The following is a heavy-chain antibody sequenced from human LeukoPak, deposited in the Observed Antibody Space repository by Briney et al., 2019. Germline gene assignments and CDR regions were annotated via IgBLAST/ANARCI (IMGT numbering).Heavy chain of an antibody. CDR1: GFTFSSYW. V-gene: IGHV3-7*01. J-gene: IGHJ4*02. D-gene: IGHD3-10*01. CDR2: IKQDGSDK. Sequence: PGGSLRLSCAASGFTFSSYWMSWVRQAPGKGQAWVANIKQDGSDKFYVDSVKGRFTISRDNAKNSLYLQMNSLRAEDTAEYCCGGGLVRGPKDYWGQGTLVTVSS. CDR3: GGGLVRGPKDY.